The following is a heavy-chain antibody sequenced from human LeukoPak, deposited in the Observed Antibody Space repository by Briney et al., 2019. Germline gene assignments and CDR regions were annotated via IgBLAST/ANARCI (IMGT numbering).Heavy chain of an antibody. J-gene: IGHJ6*02. Sequence: GESLKISCKGSGYSFTSYWIGWVRQMPGKGLEWMGIIYPGDSDTRYSPSSQGQVTISADKSISTAYLQWSSLKASDTAMYYCAASTGSAQYYYYGMDVWGQGTTVTVSS. D-gene: IGHD1-14*01. CDR3: AASTGSAQYYYYGMDV. CDR2: IYPGDSDT. V-gene: IGHV5-51*01. CDR1: GYSFTSYW.